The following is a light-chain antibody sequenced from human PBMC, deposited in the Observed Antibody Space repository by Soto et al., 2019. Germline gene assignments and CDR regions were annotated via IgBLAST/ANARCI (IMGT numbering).Light chain of an antibody. CDR3: QQYYSYSK. V-gene: IGKV1-5*03. CDR1: QSIDGW. Sequence: DIQMTQSPSTLPASVGDRVTITCRASQSIDGWLAWYQQKPGKAPKLLIYKASSLESGVPSRFSGSGSGTEFTLTISSLQPDDFATYHCQQYYSYSKFGQGTKVDI. J-gene: IGKJ1*01. CDR2: KAS.